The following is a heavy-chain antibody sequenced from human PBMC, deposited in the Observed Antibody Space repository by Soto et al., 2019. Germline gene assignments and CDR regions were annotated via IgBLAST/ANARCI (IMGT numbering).Heavy chain of an antibody. V-gene: IGHV3-23*01. D-gene: IGHD6-13*01. Sequence: PGGSLRLSCAASGFTFSGYAMSWVRQAPGKGLECVSTISNSGGSTWYAESVKGRFTISRDNSKNTLYLQMGSLRAEDMAVYYCARGFLSSSWAVGFQHWGQGTLVTVSS. CDR1: GFTFSGYA. CDR2: ISNSGGST. CDR3: ARGFLSSSWAVGFQH. J-gene: IGHJ1*01.